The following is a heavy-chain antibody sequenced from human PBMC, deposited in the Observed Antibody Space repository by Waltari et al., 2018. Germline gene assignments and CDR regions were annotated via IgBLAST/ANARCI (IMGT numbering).Heavy chain of an antibody. J-gene: IGHJ3*01. D-gene: IGHD5-12*01. CDR1: VVAITSSPHY. CDR3: ATYIGASLGTAAFDV. V-gene: IGHV4-39*01. CDR2: MSYSGAT. Sequence: QLQLQELGPGLVNPSETLSCTCRLSVVAITSSPHYWAWIRQPPGQGLECIATMSYSGATYSSPSLKSRVTISRDTSKNQLSLKLGSVTAADTAIYYCATYIGASLGTAAFDVWGQGTMVTVSS.